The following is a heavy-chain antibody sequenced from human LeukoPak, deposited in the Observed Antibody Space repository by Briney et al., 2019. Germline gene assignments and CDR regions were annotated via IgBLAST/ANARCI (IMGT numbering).Heavy chain of an antibody. CDR2: VIPAFGTA. V-gene: IGHV1-69*06. D-gene: IGHD2-8*02. Sequence: ASVKVSCKASGGSFSTFSINWVRQAPGQGLEWMGRVIPAFGTADYSQNFQGRVTFTADMSTAAAYMDLRSLRSDDTALYYCATQGSGLAGGYFDSWGQGTRVTVSS. CDR1: GGSFSTFS. J-gene: IGHJ4*01. CDR3: ATQGSGLAGGYFDS.